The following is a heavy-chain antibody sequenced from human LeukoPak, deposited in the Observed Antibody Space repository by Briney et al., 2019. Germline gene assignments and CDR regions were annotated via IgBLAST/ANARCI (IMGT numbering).Heavy chain of an antibody. CDR2: ISGSGGST. Sequence: GGSLRLSCAASGFTFSSYAMGWVRQAPGKGLEWVSTISGSGGSTYFADSVKGRFTISRDNSKNTLYLQLNSLRAEDTAVYYCAKYGLALYYFDYWGQGNLVTVSS. CDR3: AKYGLALYYFDY. J-gene: IGHJ4*02. CDR1: GFTFSSYA. D-gene: IGHD5-24*01. V-gene: IGHV3-23*01.